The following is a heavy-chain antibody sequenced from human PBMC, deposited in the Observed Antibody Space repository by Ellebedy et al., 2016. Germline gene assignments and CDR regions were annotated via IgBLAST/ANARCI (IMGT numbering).Heavy chain of an antibody. J-gene: IGHJ3*02. CDR3: ASCSTSCPDAFDI. CDR2: IYYSGIT. D-gene: IGHD2-2*01. CDR1: GGSMSSYY. V-gene: IGHV4-59*12. Sequence: SETLSLXXTVSGGSMSSYYWSWIRQPPGKGLEWIGYIYYSGITNYNPSLKSRVTMSVDTSKNQFSLKLSSVTAADTAVYYCASCSTSCPDAFDIWGQGTMVTVSS.